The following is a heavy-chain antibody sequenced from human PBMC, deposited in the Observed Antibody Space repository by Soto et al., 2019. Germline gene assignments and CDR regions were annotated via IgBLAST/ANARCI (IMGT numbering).Heavy chain of an antibody. V-gene: IGHV3-7*01. D-gene: IGHD4-17*01. CDR3: ARNGPDYGDYYDY. CDR2: IDLEGSQK. J-gene: IGHJ4*02. CDR1: GFTFNNYC. Sequence: EVQLVESGGGLVQPGGSLEPSCAPSGFTFNNYCLSGVRQAPGRGRGWVANIDLEGSQKGYAASVKGRFTFSRDNAKNSLYLQMNSLRAEDTAVYYCARNGPDYGDYYDYWGQGTLVTVSS.